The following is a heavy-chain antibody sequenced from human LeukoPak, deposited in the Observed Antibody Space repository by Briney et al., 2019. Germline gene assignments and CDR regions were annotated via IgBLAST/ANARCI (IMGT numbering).Heavy chain of an antibody. Sequence: SETLSLTCTVSGDSISTSNSYWGWIRQPPGEGLEWIGSICYTGGTYYNTSLKSRVTISVDTSKNQFSLKLSSVTAADTAVYYCARTTEGYCRGRSCYSYYYYMDVWGKGTTVTVSS. CDR1: GDSISTSNSY. V-gene: IGHV4-39*07. CDR3: ARTTEGYCRGRSCYSYYYYMDV. J-gene: IGHJ6*03. CDR2: ICYTGGT. D-gene: IGHD2-15*01.